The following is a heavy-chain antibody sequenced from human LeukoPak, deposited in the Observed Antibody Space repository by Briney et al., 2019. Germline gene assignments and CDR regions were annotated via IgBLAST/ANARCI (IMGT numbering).Heavy chain of an antibody. CDR2: ISYDGSNK. J-gene: IGHJ4*02. D-gene: IGHD2/OR15-2a*01. V-gene: IGHV3-30-3*01. Sequence: GGSLRLSCAASGFTFSSYAMHWVRQAPGKGLEWVAVISYDGSNKYYADSVKGRFTISRDNSKNTLYLQMNSLRAEDTAVYYCAREEYTLGYYYFDYWGQGTLVTVSS. CDR1: GFTFSSYA. CDR3: AREEYTLGYYYFDY.